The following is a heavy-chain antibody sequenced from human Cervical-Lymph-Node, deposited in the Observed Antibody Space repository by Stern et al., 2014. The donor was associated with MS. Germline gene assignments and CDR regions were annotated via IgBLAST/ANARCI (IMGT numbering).Heavy chain of an antibody. CDR1: GVSLNTSGVG. V-gene: IGHV2-5*02. J-gene: IGHJ5*02. CDR3: AHDAGA. CDR2: IFGDDDK. Sequence: VTLKESGPAVVKPTQTLTLTCSLSGVSLNTSGVGVNWIRQPPEEGLEVLALIFGDDDKHYSPSLKNRLTISRDTSKNQVVLRMTNMGPVDTAAYYCAHDAGAWGRGTLVTVSS. D-gene: IGHD1-26*01.